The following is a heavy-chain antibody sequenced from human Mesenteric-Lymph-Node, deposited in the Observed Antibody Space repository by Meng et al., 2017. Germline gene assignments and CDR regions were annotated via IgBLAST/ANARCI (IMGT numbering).Heavy chain of an antibody. CDR1: GDVVASNMAA. CDR2: TYYRSKYYN. CDR3: ARSGSSGWIDY. V-gene: IGHV6-1*01. J-gene: IGHJ4*02. D-gene: IGHD6-19*01. Sequence: QIQLELAGPGPVQASQTLPLPWHTSGDVVASNMAALNWIRQSPSRGLEWLGRTYYRSKYYNDYALSVKSRITINTDTSKNQFSLQLNSVTPEDTAIYYCARSGSSGWIDYWGQGTLVTVSS.